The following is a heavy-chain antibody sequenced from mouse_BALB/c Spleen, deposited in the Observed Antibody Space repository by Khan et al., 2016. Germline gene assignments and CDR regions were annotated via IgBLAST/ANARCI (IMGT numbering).Heavy chain of an antibody. CDR2: IWGDGRT. J-gene: IGHJ3*01. CDR1: GFSITGFA. D-gene: IGHD2-4*01. Sequence: QVQLKQSGPGLVAPSQSLSITCTVSGFSITGFAVNWVRQPPGKGLEWLGVIWGDGRTDYDSALKFRLSISQDDSKNQVCLKLNRLQSDDTARYYCASDYDYDGGFAYWRQGTLVTVSA. CDR3: ASDYDYDGGFAY. V-gene: IGHV2-6-7*01.